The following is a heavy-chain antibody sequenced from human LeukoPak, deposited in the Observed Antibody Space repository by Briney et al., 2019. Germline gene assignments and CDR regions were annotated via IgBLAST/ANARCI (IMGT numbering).Heavy chain of an antibody. D-gene: IGHD3-22*01. CDR2: ISNNGGST. V-gene: IGHV3-64*04. CDR3: ARDGFDYYDSSGYYYFDS. CDR1: GFTFSSYA. Sequence: GGSLRLSCSASGFTFSSYAMHWVRQAPGKGLEYVSVISNNGGSTYYADSVKGRFTISRDNSMNTLYLQMYSLRADDTAVYYCARDGFDYYDSSGYYYFDSWGQGTLVTVSS. J-gene: IGHJ4*02.